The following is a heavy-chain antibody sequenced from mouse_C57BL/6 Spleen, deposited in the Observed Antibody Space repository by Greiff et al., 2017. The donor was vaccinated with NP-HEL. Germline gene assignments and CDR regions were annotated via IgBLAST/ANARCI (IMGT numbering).Heavy chain of an antibody. J-gene: IGHJ3*01. V-gene: IGHV5-17*01. CDR3: ASPSFAY. Sequence: EVMLVESGGGLVKPGGSLKLSCAASGFTFSDYGMHWVRQAPEKGLEWVAYISSGSSTIYYADTVKGRFTISRDNAMNTLFLQMTSLRSEDTAMYYCASPSFAYWGQGTLVTVSA. CDR2: ISSGSSTI. CDR1: GFTFSDYG.